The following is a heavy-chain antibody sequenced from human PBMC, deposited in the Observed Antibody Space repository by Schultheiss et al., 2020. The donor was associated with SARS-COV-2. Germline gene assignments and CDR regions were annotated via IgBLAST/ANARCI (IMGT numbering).Heavy chain of an antibody. Sequence: SQTLSLTCAVYGGSFSGYYWGWIRQPPGKGLEWIGSIYYSGSTYYNPSLKSRVTISVDTSKNQFSLKLSSVTAADTAVYYCAREIVPAANDAFDIWGQGTMVTVSS. CDR3: AREIVPAANDAFDI. V-gene: IGHV4-39*01. D-gene: IGHD2-2*01. CDR2: IYYSGST. J-gene: IGHJ3*02. CDR1: GGSFSGYY.